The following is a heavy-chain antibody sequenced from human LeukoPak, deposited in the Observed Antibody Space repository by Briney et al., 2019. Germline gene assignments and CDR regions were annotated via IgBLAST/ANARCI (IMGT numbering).Heavy chain of an antibody. CDR2: IFPGDSDT. CDR3: ASEYCSGGNCYFDY. V-gene: IGHV5-51*01. Sequence: GESLKISCKGSEYSFATHWIGWVRQMPGQGLEWMGIIFPGDSDTRYSPSFQGQVTISADKSISTAYLQWSSLKASDTAIYYCASEYCSGGNCYFDYWGQGTLVTASS. D-gene: IGHD2-15*01. CDR1: EYSFATHW. J-gene: IGHJ4*02.